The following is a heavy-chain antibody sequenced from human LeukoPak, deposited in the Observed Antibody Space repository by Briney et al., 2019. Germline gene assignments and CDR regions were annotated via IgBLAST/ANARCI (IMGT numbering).Heavy chain of an antibody. CDR2: VSHGGTS. D-gene: IGHD2/OR15-2a*01. CDR1: GGPFRGFF. Sequence: SETLSLTCAVSGGPFRGFFWSWIRQAPGKGLEWIAEVSHGGTSNYNPSLKSRITISVYTSKTQFSLKLTSVTAADTAVYYCARGIFYGGRKQYIWFDLWAQGTLVTVSS. J-gene: IGHJ5*02. V-gene: IGHV4-34*01. CDR3: ARGIFYGGRKQYIWFDL.